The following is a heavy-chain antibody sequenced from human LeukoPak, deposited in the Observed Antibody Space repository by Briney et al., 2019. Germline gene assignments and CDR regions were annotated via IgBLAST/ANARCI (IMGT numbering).Heavy chain of an antibody. CDR2: ISMGGNTM. D-gene: IGHD2-2*01. CDR3: ASGFSGTSYYFYY. CDR1: GFTFSSYE. Sequence: QPGGSLRLSCSASGFTFSSYEMKWVRQAPGKRPEWISYISMGGNTMYYADSVKGRFTISSDNAKNSLYLQMHSLRVEDTAVYYCASGFSGTSYYFYYWGQGTLVSVSS. J-gene: IGHJ4*02. V-gene: IGHV3-48*03.